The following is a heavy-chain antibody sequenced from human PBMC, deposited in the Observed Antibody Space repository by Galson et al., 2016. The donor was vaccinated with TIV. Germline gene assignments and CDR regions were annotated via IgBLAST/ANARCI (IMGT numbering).Heavy chain of an antibody. V-gene: IGHV1-69-2*01. CDR2: VDPEDGKT. J-gene: IGHJ6*02. CDR3: TPVRLSGSGGMDV. CDR1: GYTFTDYY. D-gene: IGHD5-12*01. Sequence: VKVSCKVFGYTFTDYYLHWMQQAPGKGFEWMGHVDPEDGKTNYAAKFQGRVTMTADTSTDTAYMELSGLRSEDTAIYFCTPVRLSGSGGMDVWGQGTTVIVSS.